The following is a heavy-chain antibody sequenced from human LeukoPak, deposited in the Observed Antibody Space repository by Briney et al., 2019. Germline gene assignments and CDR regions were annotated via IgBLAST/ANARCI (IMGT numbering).Heavy chain of an antibody. CDR3: AKDYRYCTSTSCYGDDAFDI. CDR1: GFTFSSYA. V-gene: IGHV3-23*01. Sequence: GGSLRLSCAASGFTFSSYAMTWVRQAPGKGLEWVSAISGSGVSTYYADSVKGRFTISRDNSKNTLYLQMSRLRAEDTAVYYCAKDYRYCTSTSCYGDDAFDIWGQGTMVTVSS. CDR2: ISGSGVST. D-gene: IGHD2-2*01. J-gene: IGHJ3*02.